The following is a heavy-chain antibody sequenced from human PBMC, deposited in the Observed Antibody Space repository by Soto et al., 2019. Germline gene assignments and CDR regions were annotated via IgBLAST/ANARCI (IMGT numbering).Heavy chain of an antibody. CDR3: AREAPYCTSATCPKFYDMDV. V-gene: IGHV1-69*13. CDR2: IIPILNSP. CDR1: GGTFGSYA. J-gene: IGHJ6*02. D-gene: IGHD2-21*01. Sequence: SVKLSRKASGGTFGSYAISWVRRARGQGLEWLGGIIPILNSPAYAQKFQARVVITADEITNTAYMELNSLRFDDTAVYYCAREAPYCTSATCPKFYDMDVWGQGTTVTVSS.